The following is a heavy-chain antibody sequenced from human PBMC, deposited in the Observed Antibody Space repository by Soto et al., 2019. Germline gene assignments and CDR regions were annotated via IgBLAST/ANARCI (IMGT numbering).Heavy chain of an antibody. CDR2: ISYDGSTK. D-gene: IGHD6-13*01. Sequence: QVQLVESGGGVVQPGRSLRLSCAASGFTFRRFAMHWVRQAPGKVLDWVAVISYDGSTKYYADSVKGRFTISRDNSKNTLFLQMNSLRPEDTALYYCAKDLWQQLVQPDYWGQGTLVTVSS. CDR1: GFTFRRFA. CDR3: AKDLWQQLVQPDY. V-gene: IGHV3-30*18. J-gene: IGHJ4*02.